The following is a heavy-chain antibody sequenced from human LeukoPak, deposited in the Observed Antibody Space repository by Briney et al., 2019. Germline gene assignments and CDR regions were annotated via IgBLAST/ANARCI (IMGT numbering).Heavy chain of an antibody. CDR2: INHSGST. Sequence: NPSETLSLTCAVYGGPFGDYYWSWIRQPPGKGLEWIGEINHSGSTNYNPSLKSRVIISVDKSKNQFSLKLSSVTAADTAVYYCARVSSGYYDSSGYQWDYYYYYYMDVWGKGTTVTVSS. J-gene: IGHJ6*03. D-gene: IGHD3-22*01. CDR1: GGPFGDYY. CDR3: ARVSSGYYDSSGYQWDYYYYYYMDV. V-gene: IGHV4-34*01.